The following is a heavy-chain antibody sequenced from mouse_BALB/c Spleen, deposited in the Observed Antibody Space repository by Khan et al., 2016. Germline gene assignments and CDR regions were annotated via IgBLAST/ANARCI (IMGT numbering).Heavy chain of an antibody. CDR2: ILPGTDST. V-gene: IGHV1-9*01. CDR3: ARGAS. CDR1: GYTFSRYW. J-gene: IGHJ3*01. Sequence: QVQLQQSGAELMKPGASVKISCTASGYTFSRYWIEWIKERPGHGLEWIGEILPGTDSTNYNDKFKGKAAFTSESSSSTAYIQLNSLTSEDSAVYYCARGASWGQGTLVTVSA.